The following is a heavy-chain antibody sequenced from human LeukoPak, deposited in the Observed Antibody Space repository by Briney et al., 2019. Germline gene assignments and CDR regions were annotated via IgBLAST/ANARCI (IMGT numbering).Heavy chain of an antibody. J-gene: IGHJ4*02. CDR1: GGTFSGYY. CDR2: INHSGST. Sequence: PSETLSLTCAVYGGTFSGYYWSWIRQPPGKGLEWIGEINHSGSTNYNPSLKSRVTISVDTSKNQFSLKLSSVTAADTAVYYCARGLGATYYYDSSGYYSFDYWGQGTLVAVSS. CDR3: ARGLGATYYYDSSGYYSFDY. D-gene: IGHD3-22*01. V-gene: IGHV4-34*01.